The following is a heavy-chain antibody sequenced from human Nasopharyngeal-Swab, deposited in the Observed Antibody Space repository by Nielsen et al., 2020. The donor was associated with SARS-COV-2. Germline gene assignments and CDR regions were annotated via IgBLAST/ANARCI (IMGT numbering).Heavy chain of an antibody. CDR2: ISASGTT. CDR3: AREGRYYDRSAYNHYYVDS. V-gene: IGHV4-61*02. D-gene: IGHD3-22*01. J-gene: IGHJ4*02. CDR1: GGSINRCDYY. Sequence: SETLSLTCTVSGGSINRCDYYWSWIRLPAGEGLEWIGRISASGTTNYNPSLKSRVTISMDTSKSQLSLKLYSATAAETAVYYCAREGRYYDRSAYNHYYVDSWGQGTLVTVSS.